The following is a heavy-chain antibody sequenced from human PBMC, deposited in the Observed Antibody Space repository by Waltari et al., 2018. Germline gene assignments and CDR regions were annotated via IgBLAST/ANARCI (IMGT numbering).Heavy chain of an antibody. J-gene: IGHJ4*02. V-gene: IGHV4-38-2*01. CDR3: ARQHRALISGGNFDY. Sequence: QVQLQESGPGLVKPSETLSLTCAVYGSSISRGYLWAWIRQAPGKGLEWMGSVYLTGGTYYNPSLKSRVNISVDTSNNQFSLNLRSVTAADTAVYYCARQHRALISGGNFDYWGQGILVTASS. CDR2: VYLTGGT. CDR1: GSSISRGYL. D-gene: IGHD2-15*01.